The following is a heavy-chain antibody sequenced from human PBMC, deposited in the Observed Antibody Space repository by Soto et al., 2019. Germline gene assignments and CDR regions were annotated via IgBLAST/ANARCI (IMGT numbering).Heavy chain of an antibody. CDR3: ARRVVVTATVDY. CDR2: IYYSGST. J-gene: IGHJ4*02. Sequence: SETLSLTCSVSGGSVSSGSYYWSWIRQPPGKGLEWIGYIYYSGSTNYNPSHKSRVTISVDTSKNQFSLKLSSVTAADTAVYYCARRVVVTATVDYWGQGTLVTVSS. D-gene: IGHD2-21*02. V-gene: IGHV4-61*01. CDR1: GGSVSSGSYY.